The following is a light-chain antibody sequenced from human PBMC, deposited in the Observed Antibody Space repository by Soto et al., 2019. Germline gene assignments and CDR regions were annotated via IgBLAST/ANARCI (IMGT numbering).Light chain of an antibody. Sequence: DIQMTQSPSTLSASVGDRVIITCRASQSISKWLAWYQQKPGIAPKLLIYETSSLQSGVPLRFSGSGSGTEFTRTISSLQPDDFATYYCQQYYSYSAFTFGPGTKVEIQ. CDR3: QQYYSYSAFT. J-gene: IGKJ3*01. CDR1: QSISKW. V-gene: IGKV1-5*03. CDR2: ETS.